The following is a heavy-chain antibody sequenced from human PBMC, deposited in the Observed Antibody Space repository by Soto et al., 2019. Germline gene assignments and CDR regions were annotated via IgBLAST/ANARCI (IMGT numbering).Heavy chain of an antibody. V-gene: IGHV3-74*02. CDR1: GFTFSNYW. Sequence: EVQLVESGGGLVQPGGSLRLSCAASGFTFSNYWMYWVRQAPGKGLEWVSRINSDGSVSSYADSVKGRLTISRDNVKNTLDLQMDSRRAEDTAVYYCARGDCVGGTCYSLAGSFYYYMDVWGKGTTVTVFS. CDR3: ARGDCVGGTCYSLAGSFYYYMDV. D-gene: IGHD2-15*01. CDR2: INSDGSVS. J-gene: IGHJ6*03.